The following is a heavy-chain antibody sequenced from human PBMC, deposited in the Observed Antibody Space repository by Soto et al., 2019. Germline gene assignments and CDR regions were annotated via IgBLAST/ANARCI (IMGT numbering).Heavy chain of an antibody. V-gene: IGHV1-18*01. CDR3: VMVDNYVTPTPQDV. J-gene: IGHJ6*02. CDR1: GYIFVNYG. CDR2: ISPYTGNT. Sequence: QVQLVQSGEEVKKPGASVKVSCKASGYIFVNYGIAWVRQAPVQGFEWMGWISPYTGNTHSATKVQGRLTMTTDTSTSTAYMDLGSLTSDDTAVYYCVMVDNYVTPTPQDVWGQGTTVTVSS. D-gene: IGHD3-16*01.